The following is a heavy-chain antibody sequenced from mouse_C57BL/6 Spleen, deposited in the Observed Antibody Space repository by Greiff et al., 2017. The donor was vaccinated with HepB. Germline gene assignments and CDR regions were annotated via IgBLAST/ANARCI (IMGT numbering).Heavy chain of an antibody. CDR2: INPGSGGT. J-gene: IGHJ2*01. CDR1: GYAFTNYL. CDR3: ARWDYDYDRGYFDY. V-gene: IGHV1-54*01. Sequence: QVQLQQSGAELVRPGTSVKVSCKASGYAFTNYLIEWVKQRPGQGLEWIGVINPGSGGTNYNEKFKGKATLTADKSSSTAYMQLSSLTSEDSAVYFCARWDYDYDRGYFDYWGQGTTLTVSS. D-gene: IGHD2-4*01.